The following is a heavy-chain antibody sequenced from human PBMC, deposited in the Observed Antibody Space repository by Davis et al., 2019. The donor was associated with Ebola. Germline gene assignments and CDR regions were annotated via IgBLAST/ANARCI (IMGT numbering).Heavy chain of an antibody. D-gene: IGHD4-11*01. V-gene: IGHV3-7*01. J-gene: IGHJ4*02. Sequence: GGSLRLSCAASGFTFSSYAMNWVRQAPGKGLEWVANIKQDGSEKYYVDSVKGRFTISRDNAKNSLYLQMNSLRAEDTAVYYCAREGLHYFDYWGQGTLVTVSS. CDR2: IKQDGSEK. CDR3: AREGLHYFDY. CDR1: GFTFSSYA.